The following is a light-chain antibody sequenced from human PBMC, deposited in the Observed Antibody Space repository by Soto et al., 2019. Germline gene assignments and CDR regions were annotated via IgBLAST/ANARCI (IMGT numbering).Light chain of an antibody. CDR1: QSVLYSSNNENY. CDR3: QQYYSTPLT. CDR2: WAS. V-gene: IGKV4-1*01. Sequence: DIVMTQSPDSLAVSLGERATINCRSSQSVLYSSNNENYLAWYQQKAGQPPKLLIYWASTRESGVPDRFSGSGSGTDFTLSISSLKAEDVPVYYCQQYYSTPLTLGGGTNVXI. J-gene: IGKJ4*01.